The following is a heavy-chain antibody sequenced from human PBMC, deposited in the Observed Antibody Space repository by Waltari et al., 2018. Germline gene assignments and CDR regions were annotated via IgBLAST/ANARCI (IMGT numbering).Heavy chain of an antibody. CDR1: GFTFSIYA. D-gene: IGHD1-26*01. CDR3: AKGDSGSYTFDY. CDR2: ISGSGGST. J-gene: IGHJ4*02. Sequence: EVQLLESGGGLVQPGWSLRRSCAASGFTFSIYAMSSVRQAPGKGVEWVSAISGSGGSTYYADSVKGRFTISRDNSKNTLYLQMNSLRAEDTAVYYCAKGDSGSYTFDYWGQGTLVTVSS. V-gene: IGHV3-23*01.